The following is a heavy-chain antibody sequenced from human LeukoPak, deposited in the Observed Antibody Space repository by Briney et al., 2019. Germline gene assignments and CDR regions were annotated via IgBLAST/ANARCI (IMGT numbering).Heavy chain of an antibody. CDR2: MSYDGGNK. J-gene: IGHJ4*02. CDR1: GFTFSSYG. CDR3: AKDRGDSSGYCIGY. V-gene: IGHV3-30*18. Sequence: GRSLRLSCAASGFTFSSYGMHWVRQAPGKGLEWVAFMSYDGGNKYYADSVKGQFTISRDNSKNTLYLQMNSLGAEDTAVYYCAKDRGDSSGYCIGYWGQGTLVTVSS. D-gene: IGHD3-22*01.